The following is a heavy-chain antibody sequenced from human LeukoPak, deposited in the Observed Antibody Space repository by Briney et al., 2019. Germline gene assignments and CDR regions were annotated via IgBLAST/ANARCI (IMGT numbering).Heavy chain of an antibody. V-gene: IGHV1-69*04. Sequence: ASVKVSCKASGYTFTSYGISWVRQAPGQGLEWMGRLIPVLGMSHYAPGFQGRVTLTADRSTNTAYMELDRLTSDDTAVYFCARDRGGGFDLAFFDHWGQGTLVTVSS. CDR3: ARDRGGGFDLAFFDH. CDR2: LIPVLGMS. CDR1: GYTFTSYG. J-gene: IGHJ4*02. D-gene: IGHD5-12*01.